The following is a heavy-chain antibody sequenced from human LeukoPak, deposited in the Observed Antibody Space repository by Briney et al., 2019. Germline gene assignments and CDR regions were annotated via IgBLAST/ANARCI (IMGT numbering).Heavy chain of an antibody. D-gene: IGHD3-22*01. CDR2: ITPYNGNT. Sequence: RASVKVSCKASGNTFSSYGISWVRQAPGQGLEWMGWITPYNGNTNYAQKFQGRVTITADESTSTAYMELSSLRSEDTAVYYCARDRSSGYYYGYWGQGTLVTVSS. J-gene: IGHJ4*02. CDR3: ARDRSSGYYYGY. V-gene: IGHV1-18*01. CDR1: GNTFSSYG.